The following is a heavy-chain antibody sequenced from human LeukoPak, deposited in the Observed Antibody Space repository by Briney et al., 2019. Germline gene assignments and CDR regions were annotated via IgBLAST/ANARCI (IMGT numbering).Heavy chain of an antibody. J-gene: IGHJ3*02. D-gene: IGHD2-21*02. V-gene: IGHV5-51*01. Sequence: GESLKISCKGPGYSFTSYWIGWVRQMPGKGLEWMGIIYPGDSDTRYSPSFQGQVTISADKSISTAYLQWSSLKASDTAMYYCARLPYCGGDCYFGAFDIWGQGTMVTVSS. CDR2: IYPGDSDT. CDR3: ARLPYCGGDCYFGAFDI. CDR1: GYSFTSYW.